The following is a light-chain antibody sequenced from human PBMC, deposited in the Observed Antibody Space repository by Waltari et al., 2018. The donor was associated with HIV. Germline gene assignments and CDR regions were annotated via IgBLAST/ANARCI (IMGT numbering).Light chain of an antibody. CDR2: EVT. J-gene: IGLJ2*01. CDR3: SSYTRSTTLEV. Sequence: QSALTQPASVSESPGQSITISCTGSSSDVVAYNYVSWYQHHPGRAPKRIIYEVTNRPSGVSTRFSGSKSGNTASLTISGLQAEDEADYYCSSYTRSTTLEVFGGGTRLTVL. CDR1: SSDVVAYNY. V-gene: IGLV2-14*01.